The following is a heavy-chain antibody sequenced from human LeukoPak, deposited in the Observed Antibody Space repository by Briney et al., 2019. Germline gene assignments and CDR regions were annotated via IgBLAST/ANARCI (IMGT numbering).Heavy chain of an antibody. D-gene: IGHD2-21*01. CDR3: ARIRGSTLAISYMDV. J-gene: IGHJ6*03. CDR2: ISVSGT. V-gene: IGHV3-48*04. Sequence: GGSLRLSCTASGFRFGGYSIHWVRQAPGKGLEWLSYISVSGTIHADSVTGRVTVSRDNAKNSLYLQMNSLRAEDTAVYYCARIRGSTLAISYMDVWGKGTTVTVSS. CDR1: GFRFGGYS.